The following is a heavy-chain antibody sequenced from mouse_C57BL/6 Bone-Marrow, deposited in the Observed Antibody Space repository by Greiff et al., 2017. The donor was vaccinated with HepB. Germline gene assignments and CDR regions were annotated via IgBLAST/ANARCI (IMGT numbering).Heavy chain of an antibody. CDR1: GYNFTSYW. V-gene: IGHV1-69*01. Sequence: QVQLQQPGAELVMPGASVKLSCKASGYNFTSYWMHWVKQRPGQGLEWIGEIDPSDSYTNYNQKFKGKSTLTGDESSSTAYMQLSSLTSEDSAVYYCARRYYGSYWYFDVWGTGTTVTVSS. D-gene: IGHD1-2*01. CDR2: IDPSDSYT. J-gene: IGHJ1*03. CDR3: ARRYYGSYWYFDV.